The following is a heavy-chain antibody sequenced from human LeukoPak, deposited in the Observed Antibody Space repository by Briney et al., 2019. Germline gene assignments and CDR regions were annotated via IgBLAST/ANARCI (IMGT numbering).Heavy chain of an antibody. J-gene: IGHJ4*02. CDR3: ARDFWSGYYVY. CDR1: GGSISSGGYY. CDR2: IYTSGST. V-gene: IGHV4-61*02. Sequence: SETLSLTCAVSGGSISSGGYYWSWIRQPAGKGLEWIGRIYTSGSTNYNPSLKSRVTMSVDTSKNQFSLKLSSVTAADTAVYYCARDFWSGYYVYWGQGTLVTVSS. D-gene: IGHD3-3*01.